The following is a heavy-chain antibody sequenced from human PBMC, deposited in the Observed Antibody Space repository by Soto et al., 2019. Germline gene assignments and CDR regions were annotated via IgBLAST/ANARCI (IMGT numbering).Heavy chain of an antibody. J-gene: IGHJ5*02. Sequence: ASVKVSCKASGYTFTSYDINWVRQATGQGLEWMGWMNPNSGNTGYAQKFQGRVTMTRNTSISTAYMELSSLRSEDTAVYYCARVNTLLWSGWFDPWAREPWSPSPQ. CDR1: GYTFTSYD. V-gene: IGHV1-8*01. CDR2: MNPNSGNT. D-gene: IGHD3-3*01. CDR3: ARVNTLLWSGWFDP.